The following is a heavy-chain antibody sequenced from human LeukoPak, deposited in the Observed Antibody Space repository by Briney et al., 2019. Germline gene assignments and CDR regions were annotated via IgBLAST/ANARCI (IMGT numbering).Heavy chain of an antibody. CDR1: GFTFSSYA. J-gene: IGHJ4*02. CDR2: ISYDGSNK. D-gene: IGHD2-2*01. V-gene: IGHV3-30*04. Sequence: PGGSLRLSCAASGFTFSSYAMHWVRQAPGKGLEWVAVISYDGSNKYYADSVKGRFTISRDNSKNTLYLQMNSLRAEDTAVYYCARALGYCSSTSCPLDYLGQGTLVTVSS. CDR3: ARALGYCSSTSCPLDY.